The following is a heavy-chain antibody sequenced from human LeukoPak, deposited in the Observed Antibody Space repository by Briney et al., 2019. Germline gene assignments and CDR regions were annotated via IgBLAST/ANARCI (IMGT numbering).Heavy chain of an antibody. D-gene: IGHD3-3*01. CDR1: GDSVSSNSAA. Sequence: SQTLSLTCAISGDSVSSNSAAWHWIRQSPSRGPEWLGRTYYRSKWCFDYAVSVKGLITISPDTSKNQYSLRLTSMTPEVTAVSYCVGARIGGDRYFHSWGQGTPVTVSS. CDR2: TYYRSKWCF. J-gene: IGHJ4*02. CDR3: VGARIGGDRYFHS. V-gene: IGHV6-1*01.